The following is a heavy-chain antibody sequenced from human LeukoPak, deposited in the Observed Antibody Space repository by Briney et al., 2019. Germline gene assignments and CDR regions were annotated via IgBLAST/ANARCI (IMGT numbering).Heavy chain of an antibody. J-gene: IGHJ4*02. CDR1: GFTFSDYS. D-gene: IGHD1-26*01. Sequence: PGGSLRLSCAASGFTFSDYSMNWVRQAPGKGLEWVSAISGSGGSTYYADSVKGRFTISRDNSKNTLYLQMNSLRAEDTAVYYCAKKTGIVGATGVDHWGQGTLVTVSS. CDR3: AKKTGIVGATGVDH. CDR2: ISGSGGST. V-gene: IGHV3-23*01.